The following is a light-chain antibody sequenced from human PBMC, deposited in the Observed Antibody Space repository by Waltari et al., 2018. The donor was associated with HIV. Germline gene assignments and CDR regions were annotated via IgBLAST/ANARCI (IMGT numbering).Light chain of an antibody. J-gene: IGLJ3*02. V-gene: IGLV1-47*01. CDR2: KNN. CDR1: SSNIGSNY. Sequence: QSVLTQPPSTSGTPGQRVTISCSGSSSNIGSNYVYWYQQLPGTAPKLLIYKNNQRPSGAPDRFSGSKSGTSASLAIRGLRSEDEADYYGATWDDSLSGNWVFGGGTKLTVL. CDR3: ATWDDSLSGNWV.